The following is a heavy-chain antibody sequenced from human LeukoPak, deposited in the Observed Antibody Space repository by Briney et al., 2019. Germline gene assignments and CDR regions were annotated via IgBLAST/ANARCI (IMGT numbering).Heavy chain of an antibody. D-gene: IGHD6-19*01. V-gene: IGHV1-2*02. J-gene: IGHJ4*02. CDR3: ARESSIAVAGNDY. CDR1: GYTFSMYY. Sequence: ASVKVSCKASGYTFSMYYMHWVRQAPGQGLEWMGWINPNSGGTNYAQKFRGRVTMTRDTSISTAYMELSRLRSDDTAVYYCARESSIAVAGNDYWGQGTLVTVSS. CDR2: INPNSGGT.